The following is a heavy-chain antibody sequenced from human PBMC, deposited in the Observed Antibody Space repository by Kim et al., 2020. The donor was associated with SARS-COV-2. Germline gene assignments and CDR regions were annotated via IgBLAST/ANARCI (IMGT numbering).Heavy chain of an antibody. CDR3: ARASRRVELPPDY. V-gene: IGHV1-18*01. D-gene: IGHD1-26*01. J-gene: IGHJ4*02. Sequence: YAQKLQGRVTMTTDTSTSTAYMELRSLRSDDTAVYYCARASRRVELPPDYWGQGTLVTVSS.